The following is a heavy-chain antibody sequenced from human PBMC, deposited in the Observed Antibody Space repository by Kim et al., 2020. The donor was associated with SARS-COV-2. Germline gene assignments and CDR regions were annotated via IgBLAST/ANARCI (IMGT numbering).Heavy chain of an antibody. D-gene: IGHD6-13*01. V-gene: IGHV4-34*01. CDR2: T. J-gene: IGHJ4*02. Sequence: TNYNPSLKSRVTISVDTSKNQFSLKLSSVTAADTAVYYWARGEQQLVHRDWGQGTLVTVSS. CDR3: ARGEQQLVHRD.